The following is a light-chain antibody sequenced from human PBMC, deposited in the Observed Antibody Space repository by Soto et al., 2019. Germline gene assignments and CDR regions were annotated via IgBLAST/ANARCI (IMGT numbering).Light chain of an antibody. V-gene: IGLV2-14*01. CDR1: TSDIGFYDY. J-gene: IGLJ1*01. CDR2: GVT. CDR3: GSWDSSLSAYV. Sequence: SALTQPASVSGSPGQSLTISCTGTTSDIGFYDYVSWYQQYPGKAPKLLIYGVTIRPSGISNRFSGSKSGSTASLTISGLRDEDEADYYCGSWDSSLSAYVFGTGTKVTVL.